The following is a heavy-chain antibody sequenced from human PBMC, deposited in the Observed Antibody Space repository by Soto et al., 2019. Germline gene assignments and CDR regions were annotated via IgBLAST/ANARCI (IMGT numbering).Heavy chain of an antibody. D-gene: IGHD5-18*01. V-gene: IGHV3-30-3*01. CDR3: ARGNSYGYASYYYGLDV. CDR1: GFTFSSYA. J-gene: IGHJ6*01. CDR2: ISYDGSNK. Sequence: GGSLRLSCAASGFTFSSYAMHWVRQAPGKGLEWVAVISYDGSNKYYADSVKGRFTISRDNSKNTLYLQMNSLRAEDTAVYYCARGNSYGYASYYYGLDVWGQGTTVTVSS.